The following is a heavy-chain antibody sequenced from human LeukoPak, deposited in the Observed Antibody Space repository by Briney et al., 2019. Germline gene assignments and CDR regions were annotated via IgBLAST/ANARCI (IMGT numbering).Heavy chain of an antibody. J-gene: IGHJ6*04. V-gene: IGHV4-39*07. Sequence: SETLSLTRTVSGGSISSTNYYWGWIRQPPGKGLEWIGSIYYSGSTYYNPSLKSRVTISVDTSKNQFSLKLSSVTAADTAVYYCARDLDTTVTMKGMDVWGKGTTVTVSS. D-gene: IGHD4-17*01. CDR3: ARDLDTTVTMKGMDV. CDR2: IYYSGST. CDR1: GGSISSTNYY.